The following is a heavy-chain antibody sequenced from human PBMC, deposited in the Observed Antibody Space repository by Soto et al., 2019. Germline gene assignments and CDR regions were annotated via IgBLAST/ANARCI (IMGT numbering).Heavy chain of an antibody. D-gene: IGHD2-15*01. CDR3: ARHPPLDASGTNNWFDP. V-gene: IGHV4-39*01. CDR1: GDSISSSSFF. Sequence: QVQLKESGPGLVKTSETLSLTCTVSGDSISSSSFFWGWVRQPPGTGLEWIGSILHSGSSLHHPFLKSRVTISVDASKDQVPLTMNSVTAADTAVYYCARHPPLDASGTNNWFDPWGQGTLVTVSS. J-gene: IGHJ5*02. CDR2: ILHSGSS.